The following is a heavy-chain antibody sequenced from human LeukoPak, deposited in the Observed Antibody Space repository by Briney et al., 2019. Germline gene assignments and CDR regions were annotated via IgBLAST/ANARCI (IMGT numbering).Heavy chain of an antibody. D-gene: IGHD1-26*01. CDR1: GFTFSSYW. CDR2: INQDGSKK. CDR3: ASGGSYYGPEDY. J-gene: IGHJ4*02. Sequence: PGGSLRLSCAASGFTFSSYWMSWVRQAPGKGLEGVANINQDGSKKYYVDSVKGRFTISRDNAKNSLYLQMNSLRAEDTAVYYCASGGSYYGPEDYWGQGTLVTVSS. V-gene: IGHV3-7*03.